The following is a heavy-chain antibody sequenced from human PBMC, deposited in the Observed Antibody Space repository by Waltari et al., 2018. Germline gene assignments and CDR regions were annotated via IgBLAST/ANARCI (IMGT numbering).Heavy chain of an antibody. CDR1: GFTLSSYG. V-gene: IGHV3-30*18. D-gene: IGHD6-13*01. J-gene: IGHJ3*02. CDR2: IWYDGSNK. Sequence: QVQLVESGGGVVQPGRSLRLSCAASGFTLSSYGMHWVRQAPGKGLEWVAVIWYDGSNKYYADSVKGRFTISRDNSKNTLYLQMNSLRAEDTAMYYCAKDSGIAAPDIWGQGTMVTVSS. CDR3: AKDSGIAAPDI.